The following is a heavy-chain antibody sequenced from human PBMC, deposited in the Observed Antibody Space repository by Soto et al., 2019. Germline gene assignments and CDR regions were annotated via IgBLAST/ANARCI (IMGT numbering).Heavy chain of an antibody. J-gene: IGHJ3*02. CDR1: GFTFSSYS. Sequence: EVQLVESGGGLVQPGGSLRLSCAASGFTFSSYSMNWVRQAPGKGLEWVSYISSSSSTIYYADSVKGRFTISRDNAKNSLCLQMNSPRDEDTAVYYCASSAFDIWGQGTMVTVSS. CDR2: ISSSSSTI. V-gene: IGHV3-48*02. CDR3: ASSAFDI.